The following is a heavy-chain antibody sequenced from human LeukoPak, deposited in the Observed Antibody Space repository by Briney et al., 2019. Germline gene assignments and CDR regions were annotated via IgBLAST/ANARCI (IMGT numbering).Heavy chain of an antibody. CDR1: GFSFSGHW. CDR3: ARSRMGGFGMDV. D-gene: IGHD3-16*01. V-gene: IGHV3-74*01. J-gene: IGHJ6*02. Sequence: GGSLRLSCTASGFSFSGHWMHWARQLPGKGLVWVSRISPTGSTTSYADSVKGRFTVSRDNAKNSLYLQMNSLRAEDTAVYYCARSRMGGFGMDVWGQGTTVTVSS. CDR2: ISPTGSTT.